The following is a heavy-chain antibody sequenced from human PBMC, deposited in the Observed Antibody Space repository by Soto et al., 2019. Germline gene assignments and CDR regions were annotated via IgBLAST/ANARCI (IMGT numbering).Heavy chain of an antibody. CDR1: GDSINSSDW. Sequence: VQLQESGPGLVEPSGTLSLTCAVSGDSINSSDWWSWVRQPPGKGLEWIGEIHPGGSTNYNAALKSLLTISVDKTKRHFSLKFTSVPAADTSVYYCARVRFSLTTRACFDYWGQGTLVTVSS. V-gene: IGHV4-4*02. CDR3: ARVRFSLTTRACFDY. J-gene: IGHJ4*02. D-gene: IGHD4-17*01. CDR2: IHPGGST.